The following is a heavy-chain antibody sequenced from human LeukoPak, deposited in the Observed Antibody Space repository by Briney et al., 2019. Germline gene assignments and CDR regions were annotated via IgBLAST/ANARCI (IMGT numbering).Heavy chain of an antibody. CDR3: AREERDAFDI. D-gene: IGHD1-1*01. J-gene: IGHJ3*02. Sequence: GGSLRLSCAASGFTVSSNYMSWVRQAPGKGLEWVSVIYSGGSTYYADSVKGRFTISRDNSKNTLYLQINSLRAEDTAVYYCAREERDAFDIWGQGTMVTVSS. CDR2: IYSGGST. V-gene: IGHV3-53*01. CDR1: GFTVSSNY.